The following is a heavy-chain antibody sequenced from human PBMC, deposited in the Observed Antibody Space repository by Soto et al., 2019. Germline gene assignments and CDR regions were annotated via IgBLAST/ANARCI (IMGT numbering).Heavy chain of an antibody. V-gene: IGHV1-69*01. D-gene: IGHD2-2*01. CDR2: IIPISGTA. J-gene: IGHJ6*02. CDR3: ARSQGSSTSLEIYYYYYYGMDV. Sequence: QVQLVQSGAEVKKPGSSVKVSCKASGGTFSSYAISWVRQAPGQGLEWMGGIIPISGTANYAQKLQGRVTITADESTRTAYMELSSLRSEDTAVYYCARSQGSSTSLEIYYYYYYGMDVWGQGTTVTVSS. CDR1: GGTFSSYA.